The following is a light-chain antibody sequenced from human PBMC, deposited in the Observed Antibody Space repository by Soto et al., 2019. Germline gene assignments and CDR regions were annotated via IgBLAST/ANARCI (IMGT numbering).Light chain of an antibody. J-gene: IGKJ5*01. CDR1: QSLLHITGETF. Sequence: DVVMTQTPLSLSVAPGQPASISCKSSQSLLHITGETFLFWYLQKPGQSPQLLIYEVSTRVSGVPDRFSGSGSGTDFTLEIRRVETDDVGIYYCMQNTQTPPTFGEGTRLGIE. V-gene: IGKV2D-29*02. CDR3: MQNTQTPPT. CDR2: EVS.